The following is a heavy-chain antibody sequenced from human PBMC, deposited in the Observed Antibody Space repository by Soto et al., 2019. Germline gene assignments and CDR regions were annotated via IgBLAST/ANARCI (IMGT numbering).Heavy chain of an antibody. V-gene: IGHV3-30-3*01. J-gene: IGHJ6*02. CDR1: GFTFNIYA. D-gene: IGHD4-17*01. Sequence: GGSLRLSCAASGFTFNIYALHWVRQAPGKGLEWVAVISFDGTKKYYSDSVKGRFTISRDNLKNTLYLQMNNLRVEDAALYFCAREDDYGYRYINYGLHVCGQGTPVTLYS. CDR2: ISFDGTKK. CDR3: AREDDYGYRYINYGLHV.